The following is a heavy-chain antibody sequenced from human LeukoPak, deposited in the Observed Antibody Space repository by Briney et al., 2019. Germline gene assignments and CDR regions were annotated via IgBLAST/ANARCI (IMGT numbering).Heavy chain of an antibody. V-gene: IGHV3-21*01. CDR2: ISSSSSYI. CDR1: GFTFSSYS. D-gene: IGHD4-17*01. J-gene: IGHJ5*02. CDR3: ARADSYGDSDWFDP. Sequence: GGSLRLSCAASGFTFSSYSMNWVRQAPGKVLEWVSSISSSSSYIYYADSVKGRFTISRDNAKNSLYLQMNSLRAEDTAVYYCARADSYGDSDWFDPWGQGTLVTVSS.